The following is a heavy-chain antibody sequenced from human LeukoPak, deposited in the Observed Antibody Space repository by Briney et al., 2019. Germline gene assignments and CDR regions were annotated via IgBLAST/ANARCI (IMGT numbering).Heavy chain of an antibody. CDR2: ISASGSNT. Sequence: GGSLRLSCAASGFTFGSYGLGWVRHAPGKGLEWVSAISASGSNTYYADSVKGRFTISSDNSKNTLFLQMNSLRAEDTALYYCAKEMGSSQPFDYWGQGTLVTVSS. V-gene: IGHV3-23*01. J-gene: IGHJ4*02. CDR3: AKEMGSSQPFDY. CDR1: GFTFGSYG. D-gene: IGHD3-10*01.